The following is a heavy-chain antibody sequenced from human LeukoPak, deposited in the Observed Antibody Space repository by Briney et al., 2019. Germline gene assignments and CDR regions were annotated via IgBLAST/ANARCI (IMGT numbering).Heavy chain of an antibody. D-gene: IGHD3-3*01. CDR3: ARGGVVGIFGDI. CDR2: IIPILGIA. V-gene: IGHV1-69*04. Sequence: GASVKVSCKASGGTFSSYAISWVRQAPGQGLEWMGRIIPILGIANYAQKFQGRVTITADKSTSTAYMELSSLRSEDTAVYYCARGGVVGIFGDIWGQGTMVTVSS. CDR1: GGTFSSYA. J-gene: IGHJ3*02.